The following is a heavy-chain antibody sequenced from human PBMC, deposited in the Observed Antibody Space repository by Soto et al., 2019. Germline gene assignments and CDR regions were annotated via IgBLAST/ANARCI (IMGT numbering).Heavy chain of an antibody. CDR2: INAGNGNT. D-gene: IGHD6-19*01. V-gene: IGHV1-3*01. CDR1: GYTFTSYA. J-gene: IGHJ4*02. Sequence: QVQLVQSGAEVKKPGASVKVSCKASGYTFTSYAMQWVRQAPGQRLERMGWINAGNGNTKYSQKFQGRVTITRDTSASTAYMKLSSLRSEDTAVYYCATDLGGWTDYWGQGTLVTVSS. CDR3: ATDLGGWTDY.